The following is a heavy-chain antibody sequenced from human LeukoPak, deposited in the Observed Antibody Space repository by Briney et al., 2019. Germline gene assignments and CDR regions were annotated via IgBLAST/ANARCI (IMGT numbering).Heavy chain of an antibody. D-gene: IGHD1-26*01. J-gene: IGHJ6*03. V-gene: IGHV4-59*01. CDR1: GGSISSYY. Sequence: SETLSPTCTVSGGSISSYYWSWIRQPPGKGLEWIGYIYYSGSTNYNPSLKSRVTISVDTSKNQFSLKLSSVTAADTAVYYCARVGATTDYYYYYMDVWGKGTTVTISS. CDR2: IYYSGST. CDR3: ARVGATTDYYYYYMDV.